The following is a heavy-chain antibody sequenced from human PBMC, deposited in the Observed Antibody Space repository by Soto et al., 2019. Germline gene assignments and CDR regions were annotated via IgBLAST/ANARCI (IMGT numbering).Heavy chain of an antibody. D-gene: IGHD4-17*01. J-gene: IGHJ4*02. V-gene: IGHV1-24*01. Sequence: QVQLVQSGAEVKKPGASVKVSCKVSGYTLTELSMHWVRQAPGKGLEWMGGFDPEDGETIYAQKCQGRVTMTEDTPTNTGYMELGSLRSEDTAVDYCATRDSSVTNGPYDYWGQGTMVTVSS. CDR1: GYTLTELS. CDR2: FDPEDGET. CDR3: ATRDSSVTNGPYDY.